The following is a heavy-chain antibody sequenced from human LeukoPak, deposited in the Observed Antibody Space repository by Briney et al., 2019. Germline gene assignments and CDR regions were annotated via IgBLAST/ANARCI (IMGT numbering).Heavy chain of an antibody. CDR2: IRYDGSNK. CDR3: ARRRYDYVWGSYRSLPYFDY. CDR1: GFTFSSYG. Sequence: GGSLRLSCAASGFTFSSYGMHWVRQAPGKGLEWVAFIRYDGSNKYYADSVKGRFTISRDNAKNSLYLQMNSLRAEDTAVYYCARRRYDYVWGSYRSLPYFDYWGQGTLVTVSS. V-gene: IGHV3-30*02. J-gene: IGHJ4*02. D-gene: IGHD3-16*02.